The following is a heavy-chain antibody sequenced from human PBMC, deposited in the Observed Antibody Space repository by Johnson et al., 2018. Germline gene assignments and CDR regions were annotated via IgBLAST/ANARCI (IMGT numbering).Heavy chain of an antibody. D-gene: IGHD4/OR15-4a*01. CDR1: GFTFSSYS. J-gene: IGHJ6*02. CDR3: ARDVPNYGDYAGDV. CDR2: ISSSSSTI. V-gene: IGHV3-48*04. Sequence: VQLVQSGGGLVQPGRSLRLSCAASGFTFSSYSMNWVRQAPGKGLEWVSYISSSSSTIYYTDSVKGRFTISRDNAKNSLYLQMHSLKAEDTAVYYCARDVPNYGDYAGDVWGRGTTVAVSS.